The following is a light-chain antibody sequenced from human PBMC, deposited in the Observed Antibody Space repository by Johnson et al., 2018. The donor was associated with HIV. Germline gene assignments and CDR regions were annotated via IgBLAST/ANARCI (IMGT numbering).Light chain of an antibody. V-gene: IGLV1-51*02. CDR2: ENT. CDR1: SSNIGNNY. Sequence: HSVLTQPPSVSAAPGQKVTISCSGSSSNIGNNYVSWYQQLPGTAPKLLIYENTKRPSGIPDRFSGSKSGTSATLGITGLQTGDEADYYCATWDSSLSGYVFGTGTKVTVL. CDR3: ATWDSSLSGYV. J-gene: IGLJ1*01.